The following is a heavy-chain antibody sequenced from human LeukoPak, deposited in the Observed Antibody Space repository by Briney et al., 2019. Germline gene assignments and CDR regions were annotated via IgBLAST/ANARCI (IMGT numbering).Heavy chain of an antibody. CDR1: GFTFSSYA. D-gene: IGHD4-23*01. Sequence: GGSLRLSCAASGFTFSSYAMSWVRQAPGKGLEWVSAISGSGGSTYYADSVKGRFTISRDNSKNTLYLQMNSLRAEDTAVYYCAKAFKSRGAIRRYDYYYGMDVWGQGTTVTVSS. CDR2: ISGSGGST. CDR3: AKAFKSRGAIRRYDYYYGMDV. J-gene: IGHJ6*02. V-gene: IGHV3-23*01.